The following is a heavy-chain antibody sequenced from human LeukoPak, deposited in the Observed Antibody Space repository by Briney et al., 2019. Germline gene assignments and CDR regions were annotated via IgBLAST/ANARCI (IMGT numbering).Heavy chain of an antibody. CDR1: GFTFSSYG. V-gene: IGHV3-33*01. CDR3: ASLLLYCSGSTCFSDY. CDR2: IWSDGSYK. J-gene: IGHJ4*02. D-gene: IGHD2-15*01. Sequence: GGSLRLSCAASGFTFSSYGFHWVRQAPGKGLEWVAVIWSDGSYKYYADSVKGRFTISRDNSKNTLYLQMNSLRTEDTAVYYCASLLLYCSGSTCFSDYWGQGTLVTVSS.